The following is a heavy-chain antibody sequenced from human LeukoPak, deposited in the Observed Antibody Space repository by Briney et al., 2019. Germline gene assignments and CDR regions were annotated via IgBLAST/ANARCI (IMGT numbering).Heavy chain of an antibody. CDR2: ISAYNGNT. Sequence: ASVKVSCKASGYTFTSYGISWVRQAPGQGLEWMGWISAYNGNTNYAQKLQGRVTMTTDTSTSTAYMELRSLRSDDTAVYYCARTEIGLGYSYMDVWGKGTTVTVSS. J-gene: IGHJ6*03. CDR3: ARTEIGLGYSYMDV. V-gene: IGHV1-18*01. CDR1: GYTFTSYG. D-gene: IGHD2-21*01.